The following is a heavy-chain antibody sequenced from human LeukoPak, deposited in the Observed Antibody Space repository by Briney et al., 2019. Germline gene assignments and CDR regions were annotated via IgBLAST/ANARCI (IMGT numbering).Heavy chain of an antibody. Sequence: GASVKVSCKASGGTLSTHAVSWVRQAPGQGLEWMGGIILIPPTANYAQKFQDRVTITMDQYTTYMELSSLRSDDTAVYYCATGRVSDTTLVSWFDTWGQGTLVTVSS. CDR1: GGTLSTHA. J-gene: IGHJ5*02. CDR3: ATGRVSDTTLVSWFDT. V-gene: IGHV1-69*05. D-gene: IGHD5-18*01. CDR2: IILIPPTA.